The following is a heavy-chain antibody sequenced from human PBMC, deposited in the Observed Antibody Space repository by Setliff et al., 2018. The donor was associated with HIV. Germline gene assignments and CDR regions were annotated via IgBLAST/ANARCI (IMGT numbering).Heavy chain of an antibody. CDR1: GGTFNNYG. Sequence: SVKVSCKASGGTFNNYGISWVRQAPRQGLEWMGGIIPIFGTTNYAQKFQGRVTITADESTSTAYVEVSSLRSEDTAVYFCAIGFGRSTWTYYYYYMDVWGKGTTVTVSS. J-gene: IGHJ6*03. D-gene: IGHD6-13*01. CDR2: IIPIFGTT. V-gene: IGHV1-69*13. CDR3: AIGFGRSTWTYYYYYMDV.